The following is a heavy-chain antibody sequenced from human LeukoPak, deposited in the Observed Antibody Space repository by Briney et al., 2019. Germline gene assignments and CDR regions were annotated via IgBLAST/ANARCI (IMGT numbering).Heavy chain of an antibody. Sequence: HPGGSLRLSCAASGLTFSKLAMGWVRQAPGKGLEWVSTISGSGGSTFYADSVKGRFTISRDNSKNTLFLQMNSLRAEDTAIYYCAKAGSTGWSASGGAYWGQGSLVTVSS. V-gene: IGHV3-23*01. CDR2: ISGSGGST. J-gene: IGHJ4*02. CDR1: GLTFSKLA. D-gene: IGHD6-19*01. CDR3: AKAGSTGWSASGGAY.